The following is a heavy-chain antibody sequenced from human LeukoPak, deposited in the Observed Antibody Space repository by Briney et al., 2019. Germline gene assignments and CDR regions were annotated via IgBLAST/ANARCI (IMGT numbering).Heavy chain of an antibody. CDR2: IRSKANSYAT. CDR3: TRLGYCSSTSCYEGDY. V-gene: IGHV3-73*01. CDR1: GFTFSGSA. J-gene: IGHJ4*02. Sequence: AGGSLRLSCAASGFTFSGSAMHWVRQASGKGLEWVGRIRSKANSYATAYAASVKGRFTISRDDSKNTAYLQMNSLKTEDTAVYYCTRLGYCSSTSCYEGDYWGQGTLVTVSS. D-gene: IGHD2-2*01.